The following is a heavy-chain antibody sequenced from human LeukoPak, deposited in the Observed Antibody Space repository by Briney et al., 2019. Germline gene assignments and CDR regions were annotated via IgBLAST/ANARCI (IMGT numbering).Heavy chain of an antibody. V-gene: IGHV3-30-3*01. J-gene: IGHJ3*02. D-gene: IGHD3-16*01. CDR2: ISYDGSNK. CDR3: ARERDVTFDI. CDR1: GFTFTNHW. Sequence: PGGSLRLFCAASGFTFTNHWMHWVRQAPGKGLEWVAVISYDGSNKYYADSVKGRFTISRDNSKNTLYLQMNSLRAEDTAVYYCARERDVTFDIWGQGTMVTVSS.